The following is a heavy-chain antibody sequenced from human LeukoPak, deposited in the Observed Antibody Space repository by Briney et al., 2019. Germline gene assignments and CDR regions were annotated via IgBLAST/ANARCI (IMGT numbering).Heavy chain of an antibody. Sequence: PSVTLSLTCTVWVAFNTSYYWRWLREPPGKGLVWIGFFSCRGSANFNSSLKGRVTISVDTSKNQFALSLTSVTTADPAVEYCARPFSSSWRDAFDIWGQGTMVTVSS. CDR2: FSCRGSA. D-gene: IGHD6-13*01. J-gene: IGHJ3*02. CDR1: VAFNTSYY. V-gene: IGHV4-59*08. CDR3: ARPFSSSWRDAFDI.